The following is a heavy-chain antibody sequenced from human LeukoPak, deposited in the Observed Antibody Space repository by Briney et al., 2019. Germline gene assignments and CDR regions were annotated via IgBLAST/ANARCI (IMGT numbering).Heavy chain of an antibody. V-gene: IGHV3-30-3*01. D-gene: IGHD6-6*01. CDR1: RFTFTTFSDYV. J-gene: IGHJ4*02. CDR3: ARTSGESTAALRAPFDY. Sequence: GGSLRLSCAASRFTFTTFSDYVMHWARRAPGKGLEWVAAVSYDGGSEYYADSVKGRFTISRDNAKNSLYLQMDSLRAEDAAVYYCARTSGESTAALRAPFDYWGQGTLATVSS. CDR2: VSYDGGSE.